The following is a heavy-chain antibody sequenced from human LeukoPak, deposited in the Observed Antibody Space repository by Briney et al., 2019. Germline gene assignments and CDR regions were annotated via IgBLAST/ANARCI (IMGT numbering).Heavy chain of an antibody. CDR2: IRDSGGKK. D-gene: IGHD3-22*01. Sequence: GGSLRLSRAVSGLTLSNYGMSWVRQAQGKGLEWVAGIRDSGGKKNYADSVKGRFTISRHNPKDTLYLQMNSRRAEDTAVYFCAKRGVVIRVILVGFHKEAYYFDSWGQGALVTVSS. CDR3: AKRGVVIRVILVGFHKEAYYFDS. CDR1: GLTLSNYG. J-gene: IGHJ4*02. V-gene: IGHV3-23*01.